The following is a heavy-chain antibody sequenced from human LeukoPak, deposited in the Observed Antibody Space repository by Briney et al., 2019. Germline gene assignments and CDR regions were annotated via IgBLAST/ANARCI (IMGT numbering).Heavy chain of an antibody. Sequence: PGGSLRLSCAASGFTFSNYWLTGVRQAPGKGLEWVANINQDGSEKYYVDTVKGRFTISRDNAKNSLYLQMNSLRAEDTAAYYCSRAASQYWGQGTLVTVSS. J-gene: IGHJ4*02. CDR3: SRAASQY. CDR2: INQDGSEK. D-gene: IGHD2-2*01. V-gene: IGHV3-7*04. CDR1: GFTFSNYW.